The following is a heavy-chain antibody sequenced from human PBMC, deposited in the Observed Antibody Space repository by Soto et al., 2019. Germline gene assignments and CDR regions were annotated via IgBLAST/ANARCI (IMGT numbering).Heavy chain of an antibody. D-gene: IGHD6-6*01. CDR3: ARAPMYSSSSGYFDY. Sequence: ASVKVSCKASGGTFSSYSITWVRQAPGQGLEWMGRIIPILDITNYAQKFQGRVTIIADRSTSTAYMELSSLRSEDTAIYYCARAPMYSSSSGYFDYWGLGTXVTVSS. V-gene: IGHV1-69*04. CDR2: IIPILDIT. J-gene: IGHJ4*02. CDR1: GGTFSSYS.